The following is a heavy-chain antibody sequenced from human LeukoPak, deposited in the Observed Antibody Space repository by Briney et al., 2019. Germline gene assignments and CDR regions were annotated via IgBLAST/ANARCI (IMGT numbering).Heavy chain of an antibody. CDR2: ISSSSSYI. Sequence: GGSLRLSCAASGFTFSSYSMNWVRQAPGKGLEWASSISSSSSYIYYADSVKGRFTISRDNAKNSLYLQMNSLRAEDTAVYYCARDKEDWAVAVGYYFDYWGQGTLVTVSS. D-gene: IGHD6-19*01. CDR3: ARDKEDWAVAVGYYFDY. J-gene: IGHJ4*02. V-gene: IGHV3-21*01. CDR1: GFTFSSYS.